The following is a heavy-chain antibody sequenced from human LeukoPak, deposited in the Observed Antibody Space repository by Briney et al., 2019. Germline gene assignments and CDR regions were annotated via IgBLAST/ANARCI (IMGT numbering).Heavy chain of an antibody. D-gene: IGHD3-3*01. CDR2: ISGSGGST. CDR1: GFTFSSCA. Sequence: GGSLRLSCAASGFTFSSCAMSWVRQAPGKGLEWVSAISGSGGSTYYADSVKGRFTISRDNSKNTLYLQMNSLKTEDTAVYYCTTGFGSGYYNPYYYYGMDVWGQGTTVTVSS. CDR3: TTGFGSGYYNPYYYYGMDV. J-gene: IGHJ6*02. V-gene: IGHV3-23*01.